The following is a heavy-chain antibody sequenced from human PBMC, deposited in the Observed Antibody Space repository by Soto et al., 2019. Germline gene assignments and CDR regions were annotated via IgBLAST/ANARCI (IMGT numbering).Heavy chain of an antibody. J-gene: IGHJ4*02. V-gene: IGHV3-23*01. CDR3: AKDPSQWLVKFDF. CDR2: ISGSGIST. D-gene: IGHD6-19*01. CDR1: GFTFSSYA. Sequence: TGGSLRLSCAASGFTFSSYALTWVRQAPGKGLEWVSSISGSGISTYYADSVKGRFTISRDNSNNTLYLQMHSLRAEDTAVYYCAKDPSQWLVKFDFWGQGTLVTVSS.